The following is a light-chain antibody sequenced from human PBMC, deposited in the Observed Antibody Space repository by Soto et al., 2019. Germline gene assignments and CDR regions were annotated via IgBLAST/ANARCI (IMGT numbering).Light chain of an antibody. J-gene: IGLJ1*01. V-gene: IGLV2-14*01. CDR3: SSYAGSNNFV. CDR2: EVS. CDR1: SSDVGAYTS. Sequence: QSVLTQPASVSGSPGQSITISCTGTSSDVGAYTSVSWYQQHPGKAPKLIIYEVSNRPPGVSTRFSGSKSASTASLTVSGLQAEDEADYYCSSYAGSNNFVFGTGTKVTVL.